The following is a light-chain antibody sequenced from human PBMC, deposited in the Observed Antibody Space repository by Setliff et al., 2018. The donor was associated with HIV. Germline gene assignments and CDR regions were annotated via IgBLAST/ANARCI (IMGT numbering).Light chain of an antibody. CDR3: AAWDDLSSPDVQ. J-gene: IGLJ2*01. CDR1: SSNIGNNY. V-gene: IGLV1-47*01. Sequence: QSALAQPPSVSATPGQTVTMSCSGSSSNIGNNYVYWYQQLPGMAPKLLIYRNNQRPSDVPERFSGSKSGTSASLAISWLRSEDEADYYCAAWDDLSSPDVQFGGGTKVTVL. CDR2: RNN.